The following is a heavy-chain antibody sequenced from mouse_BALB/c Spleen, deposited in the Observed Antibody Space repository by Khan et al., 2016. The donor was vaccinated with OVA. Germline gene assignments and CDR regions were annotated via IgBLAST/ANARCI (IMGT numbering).Heavy chain of an antibody. CDR1: GYTFTDYA. Sequence: QVRLQQSGAELVRPGVSVKISCKGSGYTFTDYAMHWVKQSHAKSLEWIGVISTYYGDAEYNQKFKGKATMTVDKSSSTAYMALARLTSEDSAIFDCARGGRFAYWGQGTLVTVSA. CDR2: ISTYYGDA. D-gene: IGHD3-3*01. J-gene: IGHJ3*01. CDR3: ARGGRFAY. V-gene: IGHV1S137*01.